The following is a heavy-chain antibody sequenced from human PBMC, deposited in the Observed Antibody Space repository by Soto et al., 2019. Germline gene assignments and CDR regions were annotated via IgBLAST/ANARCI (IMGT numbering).Heavy chain of an antibody. J-gene: IGHJ6*02. D-gene: IGHD5-18*01. CDR2: IYYSGST. CDR1: GGSISSYY. Sequence: AETLSLTCAVSGGSISSYYWSWIRQPPGKGLEWVGYIYYSGSTNYNPSLKSRVTISVDTSKNQFSLKLSSVTAADTAVYYCARDLVLGPNTAMVSPRTAYGMDVWGQGTTVTVSS. V-gene: IGHV4-59*01. CDR3: ARDLVLGPNTAMVSPRTAYGMDV.